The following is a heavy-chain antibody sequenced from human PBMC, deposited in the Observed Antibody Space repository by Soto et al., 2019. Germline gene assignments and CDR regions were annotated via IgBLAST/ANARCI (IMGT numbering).Heavy chain of an antibody. V-gene: IGHV1-18*01. CDR1: GYTFSNYI. D-gene: IGHD3-16*02. CDR3: AKERDPGWSYHYFDY. J-gene: IGHJ4*02. Sequence: QVQLVQSGVEVKKPGASVKVSCKTSGYTFSNYIITWVRQAPGQGLEWMGCISAYNGNTNYAQEVQDRRTMTTDTSTNTIYMEFRSLRSDDTDVYFFAKERDPGWSYHYFDYWGQGTLFTVSS. CDR2: ISAYNGNT.